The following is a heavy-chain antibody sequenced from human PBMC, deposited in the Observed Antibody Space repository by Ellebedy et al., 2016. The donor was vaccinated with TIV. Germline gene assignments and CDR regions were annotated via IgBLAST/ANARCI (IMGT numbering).Heavy chain of an antibody. D-gene: IGHD5-24*01. V-gene: IGHV3-7*01. Sequence: GESLKISCAASGFIFSDFSMSWIRQAPGKGLEWVGNIKEDGSEKYYVDSVKGRFTISRDNAKNSLYLQMNSLRAEDTAVYYCARDEGVYVNYRFDYWGRGTLVTVSS. CDR2: IKEDGSEK. J-gene: IGHJ4*02. CDR3: ARDEGVYVNYRFDY. CDR1: GFIFSDFS.